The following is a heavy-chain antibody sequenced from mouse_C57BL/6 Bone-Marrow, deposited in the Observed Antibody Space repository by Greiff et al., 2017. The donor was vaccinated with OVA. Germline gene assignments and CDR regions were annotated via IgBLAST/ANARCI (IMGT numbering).Heavy chain of an antibody. CDR2: IYPRSGNT. CDR1: GYTFTSYG. Sequence: QVQLQQSGAELARPGASVKLSCKASGYTFTSYGISWVKQRTGQGLEWIGEIYPRSGNTYYNEKFKGKATLTADKSSSTAYMELRSLTSEDSAVYFCARPLYYYGSSYVDYAMDYWGQGTSVTVSS. D-gene: IGHD1-1*01. V-gene: IGHV1-81*01. J-gene: IGHJ4*01. CDR3: ARPLYYYGSSYVDYAMDY.